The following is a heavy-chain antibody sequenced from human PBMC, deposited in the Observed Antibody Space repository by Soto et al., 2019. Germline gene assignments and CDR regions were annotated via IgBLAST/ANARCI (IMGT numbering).Heavy chain of an antibody. V-gene: IGHV1-69*06. J-gene: IGHJ4*02. CDR2: IIPIFGTA. Sequence: GASVKVSCKASGGTFSSYAISWVRQAPGQGLEWMGGIIPIFGTANYAQKFQGRVTITADKSTSTAYMELSSLRSEDMAVYYCASLYGGNSGWGQGTLVTVSS. CDR3: ASLYGGNSG. D-gene: IGHD4-17*01. CDR1: GGTFSSYA.